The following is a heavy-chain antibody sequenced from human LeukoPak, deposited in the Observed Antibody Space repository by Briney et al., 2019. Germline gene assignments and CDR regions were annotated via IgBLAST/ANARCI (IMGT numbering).Heavy chain of an antibody. D-gene: IGHD4-17*01. J-gene: IGHJ6*02. CDR3: ARDEYGDYYGMDV. CDR1: GDSVSGNRAT. Sequence: SQTLSLTCAISGDSVSGNRATWNWLRQSPSRGLEWLGRTYYRSKWYNDYAVSVKSRISINPDTSKNQFSLQLNSVTPEDTAVYYCARDEYGDYYGMDVWGQGTTVTVSS. V-gene: IGHV6-1*01. CDR2: TYYRSKWYN.